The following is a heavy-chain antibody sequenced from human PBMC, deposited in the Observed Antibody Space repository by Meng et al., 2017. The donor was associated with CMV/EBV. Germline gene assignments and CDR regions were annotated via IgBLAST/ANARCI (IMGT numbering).Heavy chain of an antibody. CDR1: VGSISSSSYY. V-gene: IGHV4-39*07. J-gene: IGHJ6*02. Sequence: GSLRLSCTVSVGSISSSSYYWGWIRQPPGKGLEWIGSIYYSGSTYYNPSLKSRVTISVDTSKNQFSLKLSSVTAADTAVYYCARDGSSSVYYYYGMDVWGQGTTVTVSS. D-gene: IGHD6-6*01. CDR2: IYYSGST. CDR3: ARDGSSSVYYYYGMDV.